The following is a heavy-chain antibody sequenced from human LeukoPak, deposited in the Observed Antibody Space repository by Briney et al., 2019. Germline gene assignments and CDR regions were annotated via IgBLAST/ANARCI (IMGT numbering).Heavy chain of an antibody. Sequence: GRSLRLSCAASGFTFDDYAMHWVRQAPGKGLEWVSGISWNSGSIGYADSVKGRFTISRDNAKNSLYLRMNSLRAEDTALYYCAKRGGSHDAFDIWGQGTMVTVSS. V-gene: IGHV3-9*01. CDR1: GFTFDDYA. D-gene: IGHD3-16*01. J-gene: IGHJ3*02. CDR3: AKRGGSHDAFDI. CDR2: ISWNSGSI.